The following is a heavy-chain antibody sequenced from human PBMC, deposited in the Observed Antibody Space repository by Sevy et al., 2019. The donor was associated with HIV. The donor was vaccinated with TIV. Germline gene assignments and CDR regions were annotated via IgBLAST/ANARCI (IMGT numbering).Heavy chain of an antibody. CDR3: TREPAIDYGDYTPPPEYYFDY. CDR1: GFIFSNYV. CDR2: IWYAGNNK. D-gene: IGHD4-17*01. V-gene: IGHV3-33*01. J-gene: IGHJ4*02. Sequence: GGSLRLSCAASGFIFSNYVMHWVRQAPGKGLEWVAVIWYAGNNKYYADSVKGRFTISRDNFKDTLYLQMNSLRAEDTAVYYCTREPAIDYGDYTPPPEYYFDYWGQGTLVTVSS.